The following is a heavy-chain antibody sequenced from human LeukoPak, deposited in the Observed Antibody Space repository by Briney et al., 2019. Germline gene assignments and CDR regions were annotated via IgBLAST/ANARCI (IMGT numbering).Heavy chain of an antibody. J-gene: IGHJ4*02. CDR1: GGSFSGYY. CDR2: VNDSGNT. Sequence: SETLSLTCAVYGGSFSGYYWSWIRQPPGKGLEWIGEVNDSGNTNYNPSLKSRVSISVDTSKNQFSLKLSSVTAADTAVYYCARRVRLADGWVFDYWGQGTRVTVSS. CDR3: ARRVRLADGWVFDY. V-gene: IGHV4-34*01. D-gene: IGHD5-24*01.